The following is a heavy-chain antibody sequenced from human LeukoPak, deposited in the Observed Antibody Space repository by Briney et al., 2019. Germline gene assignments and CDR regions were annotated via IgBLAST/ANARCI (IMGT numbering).Heavy chain of an antibody. V-gene: IGHV3-23*01. CDR3: AKDRVPDGRWSIDY. Sequence: GGSLRLSCAASGFTFSSYSMNWVRQAPGKGLEWVSSTYGDGQSTFYADSVKGRFTISRDNSRNILYLQMNSLRAEDTAIYYCAKDRVPDGRWSIDYWGQGVLVTVSS. D-gene: IGHD6-13*01. J-gene: IGHJ4*02. CDR2: TYGDGQST. CDR1: GFTFSSYS.